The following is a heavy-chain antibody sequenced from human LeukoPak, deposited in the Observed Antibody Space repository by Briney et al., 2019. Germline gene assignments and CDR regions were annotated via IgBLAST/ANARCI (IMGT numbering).Heavy chain of an antibody. V-gene: IGHV3-21*01. D-gene: IGHD2-2*01. CDR1: GSTFSSYS. Sequence: GGSLRLSCAASGSTFSSYSMNWVRQAPGKGLEWVSSISSSSSYIYYADSVKGRFTISRDNAKNSLYLQMNSLRAEDTAVYYCARGGLVPAAMIDYWGQETLVTVSS. J-gene: IGHJ4*02. CDR3: ARGGLVPAAMIDY. CDR2: ISSSSSYI.